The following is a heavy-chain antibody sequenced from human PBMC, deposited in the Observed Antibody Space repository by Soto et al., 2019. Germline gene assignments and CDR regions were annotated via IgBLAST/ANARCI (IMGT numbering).Heavy chain of an antibody. CDR1: GDTFTDYY. CDR3: ARGGHVVVVTAALDY. CDR2: VNPSGGHT. V-gene: IGHV1-46*01. D-gene: IGHD2-21*02. J-gene: IGHJ4*02. Sequence: QVQLMQSGAEVKKPGASVKVSCKASGDTFTDYYIHWMRQAPGQGLEWMGTVNPSGGHTTYAQHFLGRVTMTRDTSTSTLCMELTSLTADDTAIYYCARGGHVVVVTAALDYWGQGTLVTVSS.